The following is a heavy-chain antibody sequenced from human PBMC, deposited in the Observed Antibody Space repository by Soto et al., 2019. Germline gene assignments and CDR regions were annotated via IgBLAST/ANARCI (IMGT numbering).Heavy chain of an antibody. Sequence: SETLSLTCTVSGGSISSSSYYWGWIRQPPGKGLEWIGSIYYSGSTYYNPSLKSRVTISVDTSKNQFSLKLSSVTAADTAVYYCARRVVVPAAEYYMDVWGKGTTVTVSS. V-gene: IGHV4-39*01. D-gene: IGHD2-2*01. J-gene: IGHJ6*03. CDR1: GGSISSSSYY. CDR2: IYYSGST. CDR3: ARRVVVPAAEYYMDV.